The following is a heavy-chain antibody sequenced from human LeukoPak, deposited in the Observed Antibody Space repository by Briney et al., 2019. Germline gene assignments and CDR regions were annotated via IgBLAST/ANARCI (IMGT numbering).Heavy chain of an antibody. V-gene: IGHV4-34*01. Sequence: SETLSLTCAVYGGSFRANYWSWIRQPPGKGLEWIGEINHSGSTTYNLSLESRVTMSVDTAKNQISLKLSSVTAADTAVYYCATGRQWLAEWGQGTLVIVSS. J-gene: IGHJ4*02. CDR3: ATGRQWLAE. CDR2: INHSGST. CDR1: GGSFRANY. D-gene: IGHD6-19*01.